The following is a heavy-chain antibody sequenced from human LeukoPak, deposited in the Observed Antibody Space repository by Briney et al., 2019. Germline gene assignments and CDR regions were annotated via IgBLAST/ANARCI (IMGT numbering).Heavy chain of an antibody. J-gene: IGHJ3*02. V-gene: IGHV4-4*07. CDR1: GGSISTHY. CDR3: ASGRGSRSQMVGCDAFDI. CDR2: IYPSGST. D-gene: IGHD3-10*01. Sequence: SSETLSLTCTVSGGSISTHYWTWIRQPAGKGLEWIGRIYPSGSTNYNPSLKSRVTMSVDTSKNQFSLKMSSVTAADTAVYYYASGRGSRSQMVGCDAFDIWGQGTMVTVSS.